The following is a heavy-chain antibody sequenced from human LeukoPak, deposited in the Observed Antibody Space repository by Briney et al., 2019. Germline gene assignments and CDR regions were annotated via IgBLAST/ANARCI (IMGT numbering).Heavy chain of an antibody. V-gene: IGHV1-24*01. CDR1: GYTLTELS. CDR2: FDPEDGET. J-gene: IGHJ4*02. CDR3: ATPRFYCSSTSCSTYFDY. D-gene: IGHD2-2*01. Sequence: ASVKVSCKVSGYTLTELSMHWVRQAPGKGLEWMGGFDPEDGETIYAQKFQGRVTMTEDISTDTAYMELSSLRSEDTAVYYCATPRFYCSSTSCSTYFDYWGQGTLVTVSS.